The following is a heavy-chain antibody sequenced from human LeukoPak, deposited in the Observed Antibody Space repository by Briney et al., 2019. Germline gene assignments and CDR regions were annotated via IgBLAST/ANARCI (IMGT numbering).Heavy chain of an antibody. V-gene: IGHV3-30*01. D-gene: IGHD6-13*01. CDR1: GFTFSSYA. J-gene: IGHJ4*02. Sequence: GGSLRLSCAASGFTFSSYAMHWVRQAPGKGLEWVAVISYDGSNKYYADSVKGRFTISRDNSKNTLYLQMISLRAEDTAVYYCARVRLGQQLVLGGFDYWGQGTLVTVSS. CDR2: ISYDGSNK. CDR3: ARVRLGQQLVLGGFDY.